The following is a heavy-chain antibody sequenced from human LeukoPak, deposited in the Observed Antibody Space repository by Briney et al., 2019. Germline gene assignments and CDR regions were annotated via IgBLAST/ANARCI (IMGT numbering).Heavy chain of an antibody. J-gene: IGHJ4*02. CDR2: ISSSGSTI. Sequence: GGSLRLSCAASGFTFSDYYMSWIRQAPGKGLEWVSYISSSGSTIYYADSVKGRFTISRDNAKNSLYLQMNSLRAEDTAVYYCARTSSPNSYYDILTGPGYYFDYWGQGTLVTVSS. V-gene: IGHV3-11*04. D-gene: IGHD3-9*01. CDR1: GFTFSDYY. CDR3: ARTSSPNSYYDILTGPGYYFDY.